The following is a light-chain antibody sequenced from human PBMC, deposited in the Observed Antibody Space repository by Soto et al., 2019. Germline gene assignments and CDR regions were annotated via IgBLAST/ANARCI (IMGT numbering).Light chain of an antibody. CDR1: QSVSSSC. Sequence: EIVLTQSPGTLSLSPGERATLSCRASQSVSSSCLAWYQQKPGQAPRLLIYGASSRATGIPDRLSGSGSGTDLTLTISRLEPEDFAVYYCQQYGSSPRITFGQGTRLEIK. CDR3: QQYGSSPRIT. V-gene: IGKV3-20*01. J-gene: IGKJ5*01. CDR2: GAS.